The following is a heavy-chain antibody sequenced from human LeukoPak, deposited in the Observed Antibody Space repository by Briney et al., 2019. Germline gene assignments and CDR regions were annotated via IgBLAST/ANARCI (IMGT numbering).Heavy chain of an antibody. D-gene: IGHD6-19*01. CDR3: AKRATSGWTPLDY. V-gene: IGHV3-23*01. J-gene: IGHJ4*02. CDR1: GFTFSSYA. Sequence: PGGSLRLSCAASGFTFSSYAMSWVRQAPGKGLEWVSAISGSGGSTYYADSVKGRFTISRDNSKNTLYLQMNSLRAQDTPGYYFAKRATSGWTPLDYCGQGTLVTVSS. CDR2: ISGSGGST.